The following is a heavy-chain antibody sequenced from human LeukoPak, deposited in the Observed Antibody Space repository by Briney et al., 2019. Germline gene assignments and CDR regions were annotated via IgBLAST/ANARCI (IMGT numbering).Heavy chain of an antibody. Sequence: GSLRLSCAASGFTFSSYSMNWVRQPPGKGLEWIGSIYYSGSTYYNPSLKSRVTISVDTSKNQFSLKLSSVTAADTAVYYCARARAAAGKNWFDPWGQGTLVTVSS. D-gene: IGHD6-13*01. CDR1: GFTFSSYS. V-gene: IGHV4-39*07. CDR2: IYYSGST. CDR3: ARARAAAGKNWFDP. J-gene: IGHJ5*02.